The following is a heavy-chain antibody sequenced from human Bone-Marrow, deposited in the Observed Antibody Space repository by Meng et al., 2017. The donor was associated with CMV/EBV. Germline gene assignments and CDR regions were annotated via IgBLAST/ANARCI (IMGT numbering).Heavy chain of an antibody. J-gene: IGHJ6*02. V-gene: IGHV1-69*05. CDR3: ARGAYLPPGYYYGMDV. D-gene: IGHD5/OR15-5a*01. CDR2: VIPIFRTP. Sequence: SVKVSCKASGGTFNSYAISWVRQAPGQGLEWMGGVIPIFRTPKYAQKFQGRVTITTDESTSTSYMELSSLRSEDTAVYYCARGAYLPPGYYYGMDVWGQGTTVPVSS. CDR1: GGTFNSYA.